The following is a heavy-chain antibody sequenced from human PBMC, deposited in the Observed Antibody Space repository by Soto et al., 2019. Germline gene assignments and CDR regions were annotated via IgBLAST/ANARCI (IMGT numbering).Heavy chain of an antibody. D-gene: IGHD2-2*01. J-gene: IGHJ4*02. V-gene: IGHV3-48*02. CDR2: ISSSSSTI. CDR3: ARDQWVGYCSSTSCPTPGIDY. Sequence: GGSLRLSCAASGFTFSSYSMNWVRQAPGKGLEWVSYISSSSSTIYYADSVKGRFTISRDNAKNSLYLQMNSLRDEDTAVYYCARDQWVGYCSSTSCPTPGIDYWGQGTLVTVST. CDR1: GFTFSSYS.